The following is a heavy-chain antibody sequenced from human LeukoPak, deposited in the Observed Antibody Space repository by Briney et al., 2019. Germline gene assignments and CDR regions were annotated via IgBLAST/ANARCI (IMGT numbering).Heavy chain of an antibody. CDR1: GFTFSSYA. D-gene: IGHD3-9*01. CDR3: ARGQSRYFDWYLGFFDY. CDR2: ITGSGDTT. Sequence: GGSLRLSCAASGFTFSSYAMSWVRQAPGQGLEWVSGITGSGDTTYYADSVKGRFTISRDNSKNTLYLQMNSLRAEDTAVYYCARGQSRYFDWYLGFFDYWGQGTLVNVFS. V-gene: IGHV3-23*01. J-gene: IGHJ4*02.